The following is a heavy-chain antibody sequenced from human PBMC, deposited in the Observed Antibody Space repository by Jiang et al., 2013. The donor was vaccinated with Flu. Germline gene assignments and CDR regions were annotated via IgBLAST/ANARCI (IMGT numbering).Heavy chain of an antibody. D-gene: IGHD3-22*01. J-gene: IGHJ4*02. V-gene: IGHV3-15*07. CDR1: GFTFSNAW. Sequence: VQLVESGGGLVKPGGSLRLSCAASGFTFSNAWMNWVRQAPGKGLEWVGRIKSKTDGGTTDYAAPVKGRFTISRDDSKNTLYLQMNSLKTEDTAVYYCTTDMPMIVVVIPGYWGQGTLVTVSS. CDR3: TTDMPMIVVVIPGY. CDR2: IKSKTDGGTT.